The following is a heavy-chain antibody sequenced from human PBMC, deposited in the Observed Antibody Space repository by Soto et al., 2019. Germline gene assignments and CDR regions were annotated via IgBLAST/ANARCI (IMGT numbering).Heavy chain of an antibody. CDR2: IKSKTDGVTA. CDR3: TTGIYYDILTGYHNVAY. CDR1: GFNLSHPL. V-gene: IGHV3-15*01. J-gene: IGHJ4*02. Sequence: GGSLRLSCAASGFNLSHPLMTWVRQSAGKGLEWVGRIKSKTDGVTADYAAPVKGRFTISRDDSKNTVYLQMNSLKTEDTAVYYCTTGIYYDILTGYHNVAYWGQGTLVTVSS. D-gene: IGHD3-9*01.